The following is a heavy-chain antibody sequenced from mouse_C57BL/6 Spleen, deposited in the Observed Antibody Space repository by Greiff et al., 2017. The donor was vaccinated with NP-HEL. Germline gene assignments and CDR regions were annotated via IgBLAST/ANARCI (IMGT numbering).Heavy chain of an antibody. V-gene: IGHV5-16*01. CDR3: ARFSSNWYFDV. J-gene: IGHJ1*03. CDR2: INYDGSST. Sequence: EVMLVESEGGLVQPGSSMKLSCTASGFTFSDYYMAWVRQVPEKGLEWVANINYDGSSTYYLDSLKSRFIISRDNAKNILYLQMSSLKSEDTATYYCARFSSNWYFDVWGTGTTVTVSS. D-gene: IGHD1-1*01. CDR1: GFTFSDYY.